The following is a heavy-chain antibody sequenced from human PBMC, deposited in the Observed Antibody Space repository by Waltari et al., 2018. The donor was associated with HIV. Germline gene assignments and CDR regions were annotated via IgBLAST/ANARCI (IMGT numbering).Heavy chain of an antibody. CDR2: IDPSSGNT. Sequence: QVQLVQSGAEVKKPGASVKLSCKSSGYTFITHILQWVRQAPGHGLEWLEAIDPSSGNTMYGEKFQGRLTVTSDSYTTTVYMELFGLKSEDTAVYYCAPVLTSGWYADYWGRGTQVTVSS. CDR3: APVLTSGWYADY. V-gene: IGHV1-46*01. D-gene: IGHD6-19*01. J-gene: IGHJ4*01. CDR1: GYTFITHI.